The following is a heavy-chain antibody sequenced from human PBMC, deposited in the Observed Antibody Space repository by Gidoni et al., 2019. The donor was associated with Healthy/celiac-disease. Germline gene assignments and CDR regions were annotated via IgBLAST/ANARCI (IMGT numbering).Heavy chain of an antibody. CDR2: IYHSGST. J-gene: IGHJ4*02. CDR3: ARVVWVRGGTTDIFDY. V-gene: IGHV4-38-2*02. Sequence: PGLVKPSETLSLTCTVSGYSISSCYYWGWIRQPPGEGLEWIGSIYHSGSTYYNPSLKSRVTISVDTSKKQFSLKLSSVTAADTAVYYCARVVWVRGGTTDIFDYWGQGTLVTVSS. CDR1: GYSISSCYY. D-gene: IGHD3-10*01.